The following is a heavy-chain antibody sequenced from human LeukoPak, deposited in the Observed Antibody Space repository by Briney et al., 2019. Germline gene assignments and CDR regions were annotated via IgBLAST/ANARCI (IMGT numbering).Heavy chain of an antibody. CDR3: AHSGWSPGRPSTNWFDP. J-gene: IGHJ5*02. V-gene: IGHV6-1*01. Sequence: SQTLSLTCAISGDSVSSNSAAWNWIRQSPSRGLEWLGRTYYRSKWYNDYAVSVKSRITINPDTSKNQFSLQLNSVTPEDTAVYYCAHSGWSPGRPSTNWFDPWGQGTLVTVSS. D-gene: IGHD3-9*01. CDR2: TYYRSKWYN. CDR1: GDSVSSNSAA.